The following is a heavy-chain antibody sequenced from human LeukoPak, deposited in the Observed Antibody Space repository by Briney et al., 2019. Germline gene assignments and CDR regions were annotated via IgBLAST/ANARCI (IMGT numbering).Heavy chain of an antibody. CDR1: GYTFTSYG. V-gene: IGHV1-18*01. CDR3: ARGATTVTDYYYYYMDV. D-gene: IGHD4-11*01. CDR2: ISAYNGNT. J-gene: IGHJ6*03. Sequence: ASVKVSCKASGYTFTSYGISWVRQAPGQGLEWMGWISAYNGNTNYAQKLQGRVTMTTDTSTSTAYMELRSLRSDDTAVYYCARGATTVTDYYYYYMDVWGKGTTVTVSS.